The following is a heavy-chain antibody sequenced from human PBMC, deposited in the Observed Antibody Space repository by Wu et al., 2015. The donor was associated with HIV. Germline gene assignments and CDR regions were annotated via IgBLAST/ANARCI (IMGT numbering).Heavy chain of an antibody. V-gene: IGHV4-61*03. Sequence: VQLQESGPGLVKPSETLSLTCVVSGTSVSSDYYWAWIRQPPGKGLEWIGYIYYTGSTKYNSSLKSRITISVDTSKNHFSLKLNSATAADTAVYYCVRHRDGRSDLDWGLGTLVTVSS. CDR2: IYYTGST. CDR1: GTSVSSDYY. CDR3: VRHRDGRSDLD. D-gene: IGHD5-24*01. J-gene: IGHJ4*02.